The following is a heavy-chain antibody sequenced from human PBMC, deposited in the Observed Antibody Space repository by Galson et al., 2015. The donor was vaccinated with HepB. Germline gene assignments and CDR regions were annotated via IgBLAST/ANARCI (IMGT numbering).Heavy chain of an antibody. CDR3: ARDRWLGSLAVTTTYYDY. D-gene: IGHD4-17*01. J-gene: IGHJ4*02. Sequence: SLRLSCAASGFAFRTYWMSWVRQAPGKGLEWVANVWQDGTGQNYVDSVKGRFTISTDGAKNSLFLQMNSLRVEDTAIYFCARDRWLGSLAVTTTYYDYWGQGTLVTVSS. CDR1: GFAFRTYW. V-gene: IGHV3-7*03. CDR2: VWQDGTGQ.